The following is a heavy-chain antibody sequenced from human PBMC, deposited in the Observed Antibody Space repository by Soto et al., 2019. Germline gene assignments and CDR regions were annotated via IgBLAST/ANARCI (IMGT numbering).Heavy chain of an antibody. Sequence: QVRLVESGGGAVQPGDSLRLSCDASGFTFSTYALHWVRQAPGKGLGWVAFISYTGANQYYADSVKGRFTVSRDNSKNIASLQMTSLKPEDSAVYYCARDAFVYSRGAYYDHWGQGTLVTVSS. V-gene: IGHV3-30-3*01. J-gene: IGHJ4*02. CDR2: ISYTGANQ. D-gene: IGHD4-4*01. CDR3: ARDAFVYSRGAYYDH. CDR1: GFTFSTYA.